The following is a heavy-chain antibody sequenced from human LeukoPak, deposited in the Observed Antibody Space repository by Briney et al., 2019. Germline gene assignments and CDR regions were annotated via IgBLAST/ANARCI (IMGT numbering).Heavy chain of an antibody. CDR2: INPHTGGT. D-gene: IGHD4/OR15-4a*01. Sequence: GASVKVSCKASGYTFTGYYMHWVRQAPGQGLEWMGWINPHTGGTNYAQKFQGRVTMTRDTSISTAYMEVSRLRSDDTAVYYCASGDYGDPPLNYWGQGTLVTASS. V-gene: IGHV1-2*02. CDR3: ASGDYGDPPLNY. J-gene: IGHJ4*02. CDR1: GYTFTGYY.